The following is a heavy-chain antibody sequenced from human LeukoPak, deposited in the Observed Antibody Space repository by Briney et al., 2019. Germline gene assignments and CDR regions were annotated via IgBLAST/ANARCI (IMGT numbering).Heavy chain of an antibody. D-gene: IGHD5/OR15-5a*01. CDR1: GFTFSSYS. V-gene: IGHV3-30*02. Sequence: PGGSLRLSCAASGFTFSSYSMNWVRQAPGKGLEWVAFIRYDGSNKHYADSVKGRFTISRDNSKNTLYLQMNSLRAEDTAVYYCARDFRRYSVSWGQGTLVTVSS. CDR2: IRYDGSNK. J-gene: IGHJ5*02. CDR3: ARDFRRYSVS.